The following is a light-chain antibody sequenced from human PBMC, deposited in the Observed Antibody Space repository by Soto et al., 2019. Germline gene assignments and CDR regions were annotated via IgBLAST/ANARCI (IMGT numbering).Light chain of an antibody. J-gene: IGKJ4*01. CDR1: QSVSSSY. CDR2: GAS. CDR3: QQYGSSVLT. Sequence: EIVLTQSPGTLSLSPGERATLSCRASQSVSSSYLAWYQQKPGQAPRLLIYGASSRPTGIPDRFSGSGSGTDFTLTISRLEPEDFAVYYCQQYGSSVLTFGGGTKVEIK. V-gene: IGKV3-20*01.